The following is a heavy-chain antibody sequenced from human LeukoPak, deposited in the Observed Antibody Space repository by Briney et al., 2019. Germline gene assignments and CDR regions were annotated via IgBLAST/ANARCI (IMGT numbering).Heavy chain of an antibody. J-gene: IGHJ3*02. CDR3: ARLLNNDNAGDPDTFDM. V-gene: IGHV4-59*08. D-gene: IGHD4-17*01. CDR2: ISYSGGT. CDR1: GGSMSRHY. Sequence: PSETLSLTCSASGGSMSRHYWSWIRQPPGKGLEWIAYISYSGGTRYNPSFQSRVTMSLDTSKAHFSLKLTSVTAADTAMYYCARLLNNDNAGDPDTFDMWGPGTMVTVSS.